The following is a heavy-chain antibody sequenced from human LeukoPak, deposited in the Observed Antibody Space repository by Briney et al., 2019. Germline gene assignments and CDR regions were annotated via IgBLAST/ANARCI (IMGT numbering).Heavy chain of an antibody. V-gene: IGHV1-69*05. Sequence: GSSVKVSCKASGGTFSSYAISWVRQAPGQGLEWMGRIIPIFGTANYAQKFQGRVTITTDESTSTAYMELSGLRSEDTAVYYCARDLRVGATNWFDPWGQGTLVTVSS. CDR1: GGTFSSYA. CDR2: IIPIFGTA. D-gene: IGHD1-26*01. J-gene: IGHJ5*02. CDR3: ARDLRVGATNWFDP.